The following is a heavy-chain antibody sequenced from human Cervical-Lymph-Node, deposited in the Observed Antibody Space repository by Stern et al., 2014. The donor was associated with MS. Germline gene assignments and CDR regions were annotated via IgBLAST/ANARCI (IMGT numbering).Heavy chain of an antibody. Sequence: QLQLQESGPGLVKPSETLSLTCTVSGGSVSSGSYYWSWIRQPPGKGLEWIGYIYYSGSTNYNPSLKSRVTISVDTSKNQFSLKLSSVTAADTAVYYCARRELRWFDPWGQGTLVTVSS. CDR2: IYYSGST. V-gene: IGHV4-61*01. CDR3: ARRELRWFDP. D-gene: IGHD1-26*01. CDR1: GGSVSSGSYY. J-gene: IGHJ5*02.